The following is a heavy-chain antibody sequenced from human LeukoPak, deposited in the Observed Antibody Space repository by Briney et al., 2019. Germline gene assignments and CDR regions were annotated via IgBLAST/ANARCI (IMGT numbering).Heavy chain of an antibody. D-gene: IGHD6-13*01. J-gene: IGHJ5*02. CDR3: AKASGIAAAGTA. CDR2: ISWNSGSI. Sequence: GGSLRLSCAASGFTFDGYAMHWVRQAPGKGLEWVSGISWNSGSIGYADSVKGRFTISRDNAKNSLYLQMNSLRAEDTALYYCAKASGIAAAGTAWGQGTLVTVSS. V-gene: IGHV3-9*01. CDR1: GFTFDGYA.